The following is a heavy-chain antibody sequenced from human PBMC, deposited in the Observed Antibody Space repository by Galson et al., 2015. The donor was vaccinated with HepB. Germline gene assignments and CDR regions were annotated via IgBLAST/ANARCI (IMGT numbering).Heavy chain of an antibody. CDR2: TYYRYPWYD. J-gene: IGHJ3*02. Sequence: CAISGDSVSTNGVAWNWIRQSPSGRLEWLGRTYYRYPWYDDYAVSVKSRITINPDTSKNQFSLQLNSVTPEDTAMYYCARVKANAFDIWGQGTMVTVSS. CDR3: ARVKANAFDI. CDR1: GDSVSTNGVA. V-gene: IGHV6-1*01.